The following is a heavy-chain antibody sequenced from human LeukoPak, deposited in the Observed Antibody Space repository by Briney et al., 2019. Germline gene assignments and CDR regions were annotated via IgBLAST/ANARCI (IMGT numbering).Heavy chain of an antibody. D-gene: IGHD3-3*01. Sequence: GEALKISCKGSGYSFTSYWIGLVRQIPGKGLELVGIIYPGDSDTRYSPSLQGQVTISADKSIRAAYLQWSSLKPSDTAMYDCARAHTYDLCSGYYHYWRQGTLVSVCS. CDR1: GYSFTSYW. CDR3: ARAHTYDLCSGYYHY. V-gene: IGHV5-51*01. J-gene: IGHJ4*02. CDR2: IYPGDSDT.